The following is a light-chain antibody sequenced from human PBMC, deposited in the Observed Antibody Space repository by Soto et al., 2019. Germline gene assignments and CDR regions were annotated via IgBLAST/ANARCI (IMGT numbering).Light chain of an antibody. CDR3: QQYSNWPPWT. Sequence: EIVMTQSPATLSVSPGERATLSCRASQSVSSNLAWYQQKPGQAPRLLIYDASTRATGIPARFSGSGSGTEFTLTISSLQSEDFAVYYCQQYSNWPPWTFGQGTKVE. V-gene: IGKV3-15*01. CDR2: DAS. J-gene: IGKJ1*01. CDR1: QSVSSN.